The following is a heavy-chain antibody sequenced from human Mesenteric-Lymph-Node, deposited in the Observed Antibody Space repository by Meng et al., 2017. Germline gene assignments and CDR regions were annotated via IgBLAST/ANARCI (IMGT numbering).Heavy chain of an antibody. J-gene: IGHJ5*02. Sequence: GESLKISCAASGFTFSSYWMHWVRQGPGKGLVWVSRINSDGSATIYEDSVKGRFTISRDNAKNTLYLQMNSLRAEDTAVYYCARDSSSGWYWFDPWGQGTLVTVSS. CDR2: INSDGSAT. D-gene: IGHD6-19*01. V-gene: IGHV3-74*01. CDR3: ARDSSSGWYWFDP. CDR1: GFTFSSYW.